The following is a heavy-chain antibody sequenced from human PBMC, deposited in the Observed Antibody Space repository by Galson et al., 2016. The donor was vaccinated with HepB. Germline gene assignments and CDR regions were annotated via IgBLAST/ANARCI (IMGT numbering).Heavy chain of an antibody. J-gene: IGHJ2*01. D-gene: IGHD4-17*01. V-gene: IGHV5-51*01. CDR1: GYTFTNYW. CDR3: ARVTGYGDLGYWYFDL. CDR2: MYPADSDT. Sequence: QSGAEVKKPGESLKISCKPSGYTFTNYWIAWVRQMPGKGLEWMGMMYPADSDTRLSPSFQGQVTISADKSINTAYLHWNSLKASDTAMYYCARVTGYGDLGYWYFDLWGRGTLVIVSS.